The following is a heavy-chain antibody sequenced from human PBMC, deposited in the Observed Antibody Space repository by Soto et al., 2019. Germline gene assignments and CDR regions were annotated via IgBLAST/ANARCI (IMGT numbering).Heavy chain of an antibody. CDR3: ARDKSMNRYYDILTGYLYYFDY. V-gene: IGHV1-18*04. CDR2: ISAYNGNT. D-gene: IGHD3-9*01. CDR1: GYTFTSYG. Sequence: QVQLVQSGAEVKKPGASVKVSCKASGYTFTSYGISWVRQAPGQGLEWMGWISAYNGNTNYAQKLQGRVTMTTDTSTSTAYMELMSLRSDDTAVYYCARDKSMNRYYDILTGYLYYFDYWGQGTLVTVSS. J-gene: IGHJ4*02.